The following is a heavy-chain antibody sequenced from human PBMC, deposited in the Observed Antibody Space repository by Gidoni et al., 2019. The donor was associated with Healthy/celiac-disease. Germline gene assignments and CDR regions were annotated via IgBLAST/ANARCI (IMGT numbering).Heavy chain of an antibody. D-gene: IGHD3-10*01. CDR2: IIPIFGTA. V-gene: IGHV1-69*01. Sequence: QVQLVQSGAEVKKPGSSVKVPCKASGGTFSSYASSWVRQAPGQGLEWMGGIIPIFGTATYAQKFQGRVTITADESTSTAYMELSSLRSEDTAVYYCARAMVRGAETCWFDPWGQGTLVTVSS. J-gene: IGHJ5*02. CDR3: ARAMVRGAETCWFDP. CDR1: GGTFSSYA.